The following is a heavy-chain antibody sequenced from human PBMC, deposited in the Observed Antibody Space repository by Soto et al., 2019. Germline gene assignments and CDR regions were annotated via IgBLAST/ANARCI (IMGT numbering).Heavy chain of an antibody. V-gene: IGHV4-39*01. D-gene: IGHD1-26*01. J-gene: IGHJ4*02. CDR1: GVSVSSSSYY. Sequence: PSETLSPTCSVSGVSVSSSSYYWGWVRQPPGKGLEWIGTIYYTGRTSYSPSLKSRVTISVDTSKTQFSLNLNSVTAADTAVYYCAGRRAGDYYFDYWGQGTLVTVSS. CDR2: IYYTGRT. CDR3: AGRRAGDYYFDY.